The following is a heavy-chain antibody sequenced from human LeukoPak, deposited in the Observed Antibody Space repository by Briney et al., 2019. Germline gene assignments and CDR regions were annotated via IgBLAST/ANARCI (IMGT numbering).Heavy chain of an antibody. V-gene: IGHV3-53*01. J-gene: IGHJ3*02. CDR1: GFTVSSNY. CDR2: IYSGGST. Sequence: GGSLRLSCAAPGFTVSSNYMSWVRQAPGKGLEWVSVIYSGGSTYYADSVKGRFTISRDNSKNTLYLQMNSLRAEDTAVYYCARDNERWPHYAFDIWGQGTMVTVSS. D-gene: IGHD5-24*01. CDR3: ARDNERWPHYAFDI.